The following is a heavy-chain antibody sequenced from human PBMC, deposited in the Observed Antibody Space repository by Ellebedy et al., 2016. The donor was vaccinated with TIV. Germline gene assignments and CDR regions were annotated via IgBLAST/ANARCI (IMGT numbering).Heavy chain of an antibody. CDR1: GFTFSNFA. CDR3: ARGLTNSGSTDGFDF. D-gene: IGHD6-19*01. J-gene: IGHJ3*01. Sequence: GGSLRLXCAASGFTFSNFAMTWVRQAPGKGLEWVSAITGSGRSTNYADSVKGRFSISRDNFNNTLYLQMNSLRVDDTAIYYCARGLTNSGSTDGFDFWGQGTVVSVSS. CDR2: ITGSGRST. V-gene: IGHV3-23*01.